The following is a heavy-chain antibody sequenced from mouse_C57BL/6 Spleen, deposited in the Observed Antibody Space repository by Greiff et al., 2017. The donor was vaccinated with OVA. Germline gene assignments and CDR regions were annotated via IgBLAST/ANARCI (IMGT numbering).Heavy chain of an antibody. CDR1: GYTFTDYE. CDR3: TGNWDGFDY. J-gene: IGHJ2*01. CDR2: IDPETGGT. D-gene: IGHD4-1*01. V-gene: IGHV1-15*01. Sequence: QVQLQQSGAELVRPGASVTLSCKASGYTFTDYEMHWVKQTPVHGLEWIGAIDPETGGTAYNQKFKGKAILTAAKSSSTAYMELRSLTSEDSAVYYCTGNWDGFDYWGQGTTLTVSS.